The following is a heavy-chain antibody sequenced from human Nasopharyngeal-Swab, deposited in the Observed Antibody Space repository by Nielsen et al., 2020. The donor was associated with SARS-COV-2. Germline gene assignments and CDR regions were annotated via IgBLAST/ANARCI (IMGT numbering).Heavy chain of an antibody. V-gene: IGHV4-59*01. CDR1: GGSISSYY. J-gene: IGHJ3*02. CDR3: ARGAEYSYGYYAFDI. Sequence: SETLSLTCTVSGGSISSYYWSWIRQPPGKGLEWIGYIYYSGSTNYNPSLKSRVTISLDTSKNQFSLRLSSLTAADTAVYYRARGAEYSYGYYAFDIWGPGTMVTVSS. CDR2: IYYSGST. D-gene: IGHD5-18*01.